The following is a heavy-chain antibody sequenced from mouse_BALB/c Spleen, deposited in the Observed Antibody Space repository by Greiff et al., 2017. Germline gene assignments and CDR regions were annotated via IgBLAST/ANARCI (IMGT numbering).Heavy chain of an antibody. V-gene: IGHV5-6*01. CDR3: ARHITTVVGYAMDY. D-gene: IGHD1-1*01. Sequence: EVMLVESGGDLVKPGGSLKLSCAASGFTFSSYGMSWVRQTPDKRLEWVATISSGGSYTYYPDSVKGRFTISRDNAKNTLYLQMSSLKSEDTAMYYCARHITTVVGYAMDYWGQGTSVTVSS. CDR1: GFTFSSYG. CDR2: ISSGGSYT. J-gene: IGHJ4*01.